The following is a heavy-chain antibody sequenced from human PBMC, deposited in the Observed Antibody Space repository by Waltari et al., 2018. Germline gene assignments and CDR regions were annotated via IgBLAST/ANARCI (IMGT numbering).Heavy chain of an antibody. Sequence: QITLKEAGPTLVKPTQTLTLTCTFSGISLNTIGMGVGWIRQPPGKALEWLTSISWNDDKRYSPALKNKLTSTKDTSRGQVVLTMTNLDPVDTATYNCAYIPPSRLSGVYYYYMDVWGTGTAVTVS. CDR2: ISWNDDK. J-gene: IGHJ6*03. D-gene: IGHD2-2*01. CDR3: AYIPPSRLSGVYYYYMDV. V-gene: IGHV2-5*01. CDR1: GISLNTIGMG.